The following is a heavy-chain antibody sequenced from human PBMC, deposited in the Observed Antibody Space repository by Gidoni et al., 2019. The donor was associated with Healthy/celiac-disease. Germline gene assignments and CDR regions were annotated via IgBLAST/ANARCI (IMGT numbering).Heavy chain of an antibody. V-gene: IGHV2-5*02. CDR2: IYWDDDK. CDR3: AQEMYSSSWNWFDP. Sequence: QITLKESGPTLVKPTQTLTLTCTFSGFSLSTRGVGVGWLRQPPGKALDWLALIYWDDDKRYSPSLKSRLTITKDTSKNQVVLTMTNMDPVDTATYYCAQEMYSSSWNWFDPWGQGTLVTVSS. CDR1: GFSLSTRGVG. J-gene: IGHJ5*02. D-gene: IGHD6-13*01.